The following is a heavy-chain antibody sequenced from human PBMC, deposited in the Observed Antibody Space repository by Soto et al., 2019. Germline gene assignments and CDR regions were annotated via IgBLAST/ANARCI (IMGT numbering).Heavy chain of an antibody. CDR3: ARHGGSYCTSANCYVPEYFQN. Sequence: PSETLSLTCTVSGGSISSSTYYWGWIRQPPGKGLEWIGSISYSGNTYFNPSLMSRVTISVDTSKNQFSLKLSSVTAADTAVYYCARHGGSYCTSANCYVPEYFQNWGQGTPVTVSS. D-gene: IGHD2-2*01. CDR2: ISYSGNT. CDR1: GGSISSSTYY. V-gene: IGHV4-39*01. J-gene: IGHJ1*01.